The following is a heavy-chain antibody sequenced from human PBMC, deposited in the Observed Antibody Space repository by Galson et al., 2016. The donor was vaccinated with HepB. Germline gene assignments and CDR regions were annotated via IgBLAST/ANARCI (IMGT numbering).Heavy chain of an antibody. J-gene: IGHJ6*02. V-gene: IGHV3-23*01. CDR2: LSVSGGDT. CDR1: GFTVNNYA. CDR3: AKDIAVAALYKNYIYHGMGV. Sequence: SLRLSCAASGFTVNNYAMSWVRQAPGRGLEWVSTLSVSGGDTYYADSVKGRFTISRDDSKNTLYLQMDSLRAEDTAVYFCAKDIAVAALYKNYIYHGMGVWGQGTTVTVSS. D-gene: IGHD6-19*01.